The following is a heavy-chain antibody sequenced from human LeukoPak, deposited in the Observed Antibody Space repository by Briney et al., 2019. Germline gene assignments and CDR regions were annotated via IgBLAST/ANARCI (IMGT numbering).Heavy chain of an antibody. Sequence: SETLSLTCTVSGGSISTYYWNWIRQPPGKGLEWIGYIYHSGSTNYNPSLQSRVTISVDTSKNQFSLNLNSVTAADTAVYYCARGRTDDAFDIWGQGTMVTVSS. CDR1: GGSISTYY. J-gene: IGHJ3*02. CDR3: ARGRTDDAFDI. CDR2: IYHSGST. D-gene: IGHD1-14*01. V-gene: IGHV4-59*01.